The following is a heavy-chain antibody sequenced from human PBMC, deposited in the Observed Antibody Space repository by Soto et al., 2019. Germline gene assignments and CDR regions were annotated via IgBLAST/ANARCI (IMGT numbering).Heavy chain of an antibody. J-gene: IGHJ6*02. CDR1: GYSFTTYW. V-gene: IGHV5-51*01. CDR3: ARHEYPYGMDV. CDR2: IYPGDSDT. Sequence: GESLKISCQVSGYSFTTYWIGWVRQMPGKGLEWMGIIYPGDSDTRYSPSFQSQVTISADKSISTAYLQWSSLKASDTAMYYWARHEYPYGMDVWGQGTTVTVSS.